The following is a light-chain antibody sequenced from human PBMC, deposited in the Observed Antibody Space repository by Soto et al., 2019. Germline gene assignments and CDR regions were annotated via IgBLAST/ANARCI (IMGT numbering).Light chain of an antibody. CDR2: EAN. CDR3: SSYAGYSTSVV. Sequence: QSALTQPASVSGSPGQSITISCTGTSSDVGSYNLVSWYQQHPGKAPKLMIYEANKRPSGVSDRFSGSKSGNTASLTISGLQAEDEAEYYCSSYAGYSTSVVFGGGTQLTGL. V-gene: IGLV2-23*01. CDR1: SSDVGSYNL. J-gene: IGLJ2*01.